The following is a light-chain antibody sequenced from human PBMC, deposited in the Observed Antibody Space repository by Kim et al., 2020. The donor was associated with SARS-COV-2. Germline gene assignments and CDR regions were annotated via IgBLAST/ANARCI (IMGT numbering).Light chain of an antibody. CDR2: GAS. J-gene: IGKJ2*01. CDR3: QQYGSSPLYP. V-gene: IGKV3-20*01. CDR1: QSVSSSY. Sequence: EIVLTQSPGTLSLSPGERATLSCRASQSVSSSYLAWYQQKPGQAPRLLIYGASSRATGIPDRFSGSGSGTDFTLTISRLEPEDFAVYYCQQYGSSPLYPFGQWTKLEIK.